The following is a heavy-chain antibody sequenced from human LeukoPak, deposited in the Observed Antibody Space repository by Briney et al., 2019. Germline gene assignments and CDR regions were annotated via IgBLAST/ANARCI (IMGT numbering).Heavy chain of an antibody. CDR1: GYTLTELS. J-gene: IGHJ4*02. V-gene: IGHV1-24*01. CDR2: FDPEDGET. D-gene: IGHD6-25*01. Sequence: ASVKVSCKVSGYTLTELSMHWVRQAPGKGLEWMGGFDPEDGETTYAQKFQGRVTMTEDTSTDTAYMELSSLRSEDTAVYYCATLTAAGGYYFDYWGQGTLVTVSS. CDR3: ATLTAAGGYYFDY.